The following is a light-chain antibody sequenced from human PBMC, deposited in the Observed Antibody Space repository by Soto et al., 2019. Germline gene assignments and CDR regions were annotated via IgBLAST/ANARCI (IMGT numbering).Light chain of an antibody. V-gene: IGKV3-20*01. CDR3: QQYSSYPLT. CDR2: GAS. J-gene: IGKJ4*01. CDR1: HSININS. Sequence: VWTQSAGTLSLSQEARANLSCRASHSININSLAWYQQKPGQAPRLLISGASSRATGIPDRFSGGGSGTDFTLTISRLEPEDFAVYYCQQYSSYPLTFGGGTKVDI.